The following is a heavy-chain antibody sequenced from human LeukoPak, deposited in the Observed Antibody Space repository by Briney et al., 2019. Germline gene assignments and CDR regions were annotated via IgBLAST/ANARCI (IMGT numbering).Heavy chain of an antibody. Sequence: GGSLRLSCAASGFTFSSYWVSWVRQAPGKGLEWVANIKQDGSEKYYVDSVKGRFTISRDNAKNTLYLQMNSLRAEDTAVYYCAKEATYYDFWSGYFLSGAFDYWGQGTLVTVSS. J-gene: IGHJ4*02. D-gene: IGHD3-3*01. CDR3: AKEATYYDFWSGYFLSGAFDY. V-gene: IGHV3-7*01. CDR1: GFTFSSYW. CDR2: IKQDGSEK.